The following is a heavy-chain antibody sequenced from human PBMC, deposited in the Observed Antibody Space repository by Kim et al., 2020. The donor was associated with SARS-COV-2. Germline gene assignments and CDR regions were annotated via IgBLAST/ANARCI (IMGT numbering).Heavy chain of an antibody. CDR2: ISWDGDST. J-gene: IGHJ6*02. CDR3: ARSLRNSDYGMDV. V-gene: IGHV3-43*01. Sequence: GGSLRLSCAASGFTFDDYTMHWVRQAPGKGLEWVSLISWDGDSTYYADSVKGRYTISRDNSKNSLYLQMNSLRNEDTVLYYCARSLRNSDYGMDVWGQGTTVTVSS. CDR1: GFTFDDYT. D-gene: IGHD6-13*01.